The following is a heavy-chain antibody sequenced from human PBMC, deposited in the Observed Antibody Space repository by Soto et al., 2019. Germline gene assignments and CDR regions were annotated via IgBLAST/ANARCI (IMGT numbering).Heavy chain of an antibody. CDR1: GYTFTSYG. CDR2: ISAFNGNT. J-gene: IGHJ6*02. Sequence: SCKASGYTFTSYGISWVRQAPGQGLEWMGWISAFNGNTNYAQKLQGRVTMTTDTSTSTAYMELRSLRSDDTAVYYCARDIGGGGSLLYYYYYGMDVWGQGTTVTVSS. V-gene: IGHV1-18*01. CDR3: ARDIGGGGSLLYYYYYGMDV. D-gene: IGHD1-26*01.